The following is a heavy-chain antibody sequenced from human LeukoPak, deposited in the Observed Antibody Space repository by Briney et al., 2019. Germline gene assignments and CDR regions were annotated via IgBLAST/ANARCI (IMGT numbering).Heavy chain of an antibody. CDR2: ISAYNGNT. Sequence: ASVKVSCKASGYTFTSYGISWVRQAPGQGLEGMGWISAYNGNTNYAQKLQGRVTMTTDTSTSTAYMELRSLRSDDTAVYYCARDLSSSGYYSSSSHWGQGTLVTVSS. D-gene: IGHD3-22*01. J-gene: IGHJ4*02. V-gene: IGHV1-18*01. CDR1: GYTFTSYG. CDR3: ARDLSSSGYYSSSSH.